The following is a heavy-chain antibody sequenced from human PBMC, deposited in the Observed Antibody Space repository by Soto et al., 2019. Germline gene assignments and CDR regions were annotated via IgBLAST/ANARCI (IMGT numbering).Heavy chain of an antibody. CDR2: ISAYNGKT. Sequence: ASVKVSCKASGYTFTSYGISWVRQAPGQGLEWMGWISAYNGKTNYAQKLQGRVTMTADTSTSTAYMELSSLRSEDTAVYYCARVSRRVDSALYFDYWGQGTLVTVSS. V-gene: IGHV1-18*01. D-gene: IGHD3-9*01. CDR3: ARVSRRVDSALYFDY. J-gene: IGHJ4*02. CDR1: GYTFTSYG.